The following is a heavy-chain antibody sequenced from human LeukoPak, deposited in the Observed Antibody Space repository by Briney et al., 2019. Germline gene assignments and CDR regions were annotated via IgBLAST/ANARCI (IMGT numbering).Heavy chain of an antibody. D-gene: IGHD2-21*02. CDR2: IYPGDSDT. V-gene: IGHV5-51*01. CDR1: GYSFTSYW. J-gene: IGHJ6*03. CDR3: ARHVCGGDCYWANPGSGYYYYMDV. Sequence: GESLKISCKGSGYSFTSYWIGWVRQMPGKGLEWMGIIYPGDSDTRYSPSFQGQVTISADKSISTAYLQWSSLKASDTAMYYCARHVCGGDCYWANPGSGYYYYMDVWGKGTTVTISS.